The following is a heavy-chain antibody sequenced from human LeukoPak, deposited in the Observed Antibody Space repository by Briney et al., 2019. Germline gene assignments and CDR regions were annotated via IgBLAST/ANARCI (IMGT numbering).Heavy chain of an antibody. CDR2: IYYSGST. CDR1: GGSISSSSYY. J-gene: IGHJ5*02. D-gene: IGHD3-9*01. CDR3: ARDRRYDILTGYDQFGWFDP. Sequence: PSETLSLTCTVSGGSISSSSYYWGWIRQPPGKGLEWIGSIYYSGSTYYNPSLKSRVTISVNTSKNQFSLKLSSVTAADTAVYYCARDRRYDILTGYDQFGWFDPWGQGTLVTVSS. V-gene: IGHV4-39*07.